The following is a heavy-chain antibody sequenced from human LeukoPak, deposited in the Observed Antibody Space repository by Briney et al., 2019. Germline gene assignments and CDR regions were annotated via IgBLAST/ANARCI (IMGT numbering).Heavy chain of an antibody. CDR3: ARGPTWYFDY. Sequence: GGSLRLSCAASGFAFSDYDMSWVRQAPGKGLEWVANIKHDGSEKNYVDSVKGRFTISRDNAKNSVSLQMNSLRVEDTSIYYCARGPTWYFDYWGQGILVTVSS. J-gene: IGHJ4*02. V-gene: IGHV3-7*04. CDR2: IKHDGSEK. CDR1: GFAFSDYD.